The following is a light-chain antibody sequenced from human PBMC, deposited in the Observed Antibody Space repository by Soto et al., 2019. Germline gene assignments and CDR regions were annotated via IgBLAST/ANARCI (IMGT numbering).Light chain of an antibody. CDR2: DVS. Sequence: DIQMTQSPSTLSASVGDGVTITCQASQSIGDSLAWYQQKPGKAPYLLISDVSSLERGVPSRFSGSGSGTEFTLTISSMQPDDFATFYCQQYNGYSRTFGQGTKVDIK. CDR3: QQYNGYSRT. CDR1: QSIGDS. J-gene: IGKJ1*01. V-gene: IGKV1-5*01.